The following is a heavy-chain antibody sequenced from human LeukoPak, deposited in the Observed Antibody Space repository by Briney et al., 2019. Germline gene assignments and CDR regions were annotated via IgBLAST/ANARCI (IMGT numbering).Heavy chain of an antibody. Sequence: GASVKVSCKASGYTFTSYDINWVRQATGQGLEWTGWMNPNSGNTGYAQKFQGRVTITRNTSISTAYMELSSLRSEDTAVYYCARGGYNWNYIYAFDIWGQGTMVTVSS. CDR2: MNPNSGNT. CDR3: ARGGYNWNYIYAFDI. D-gene: IGHD1-7*01. CDR1: GYTFTSYD. V-gene: IGHV1-8*03. J-gene: IGHJ3*02.